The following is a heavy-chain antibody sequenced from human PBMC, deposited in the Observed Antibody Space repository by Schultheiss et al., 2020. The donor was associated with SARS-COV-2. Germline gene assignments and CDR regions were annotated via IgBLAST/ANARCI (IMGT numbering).Heavy chain of an antibody. V-gene: IGHV4-59*06. D-gene: IGHD2-21*02. CDR1: GGSISSYY. Sequence: SETLSLTCTVSGGSISSYYWSWIRQHPGKGLEWIGYIYYSGTTSYNPSLKGRVTISVDTSKNQLSLRLTSVTAADTAVYYCAKNGDLDKNYYYGMDVWGQGTTVTVSS. CDR3: AKNGDLDKNYYYGMDV. J-gene: IGHJ6*02. CDR2: IYYSGTT.